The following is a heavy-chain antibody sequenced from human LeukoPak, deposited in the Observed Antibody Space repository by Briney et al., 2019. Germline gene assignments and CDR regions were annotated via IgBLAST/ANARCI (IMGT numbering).Heavy chain of an antibody. CDR1: GFTFSSYG. J-gene: IGHJ3*02. CDR3: AVGGSYYEFAFDI. V-gene: IGHV3-33*01. D-gene: IGHD1-26*01. Sequence: GGSPRLSCAASGFTFSSYGMHWVRQAPGKGLEWVAVIWYDGSNKYYADSVKGRFTISRDNSKNTLYLQMNSLRAEDTAVYYCAVGGSYYEFAFDIWGQGTMVTVSS. CDR2: IWYDGSNK.